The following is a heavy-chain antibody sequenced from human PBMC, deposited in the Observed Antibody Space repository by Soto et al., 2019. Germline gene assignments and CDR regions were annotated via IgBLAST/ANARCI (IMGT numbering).Heavy chain of an antibody. J-gene: IGHJ6*02. Sequence: ASVKVSCKASGYTFTGYYMHWVRQAPGQGLEWMGWINPNSGGTNYAQKFQGRVTMTRDTSISTAYMELSRLRSDDTAVYYCARVAGLGDSSSSRKYYYYGMDVWGQGTTVTVSS. CDR3: ARVAGLGDSSSSRKYYYYGMDV. CDR1: GYTFTGYY. V-gene: IGHV1-2*02. D-gene: IGHD6-13*01. CDR2: INPNSGGT.